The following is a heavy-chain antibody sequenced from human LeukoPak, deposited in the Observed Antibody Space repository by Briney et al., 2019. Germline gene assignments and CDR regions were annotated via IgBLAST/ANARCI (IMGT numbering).Heavy chain of an antibody. CDR1: DFPVSDNY. V-gene: IGHV3-53*01. J-gene: IGHJ4*02. CDR2: ISNDGVT. CDR3: GGSGSYYTPSYY. D-gene: IGHD3-10*01. Sequence: GGSLRLSCATSDFPVSDNYMSWVRQAPGRGLEWVSVISNDGVTDYSDSVKGRFTISRDDSNDTVFLQMSSLRPEDTAVYYCGGSGSYYTPSYYWGQGTLVTVSS.